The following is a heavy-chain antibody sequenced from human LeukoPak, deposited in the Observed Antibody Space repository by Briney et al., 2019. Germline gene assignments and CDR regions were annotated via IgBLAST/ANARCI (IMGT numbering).Heavy chain of an antibody. CDR3: TNGPQYGY. CDR1: GFTFGDYA. D-gene: IGHD2-2*01. J-gene: IGHJ4*02. V-gene: IGHV3-49*04. Sequence: PGGSLRLSCAASGFTFGDYAMSWVRQAPGKGLEWVGFIRSKAYGGTTEYAASVKGRFTISRDDSKSIAYLQMNSLKTEDTAVYYCTNGPQYGYWGQGTLVTVSS. CDR2: IRSKAYGGTT.